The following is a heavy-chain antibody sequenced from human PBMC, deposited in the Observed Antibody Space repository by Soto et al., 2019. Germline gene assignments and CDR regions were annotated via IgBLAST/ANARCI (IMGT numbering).Heavy chain of an antibody. CDR2: ISKSGIT. Sequence: SETLSLTCSVSGGSVTNDYWSWIRQPPGKGLEWIRCISKSGITNYNPSLKSRVTISVDTSKPQFSLRLSSVTAADTAVYYCARDVYSSPRIWDQGTLVTVS. J-gene: IGHJ4*02. CDR3: ARDVYSSPRI. CDR1: GGSVTNDY. V-gene: IGHV4-59*02. D-gene: IGHD6-19*01.